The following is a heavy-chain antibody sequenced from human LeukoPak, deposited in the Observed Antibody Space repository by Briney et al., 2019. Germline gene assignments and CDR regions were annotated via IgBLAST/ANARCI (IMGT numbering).Heavy chain of an antibody. D-gene: IGHD2-15*01. J-gene: IGHJ4*02. V-gene: IGHV1-2*02. CDR3: AKDFGGSLYYFDY. CDR1: GYTFTGYY. CDR2: INPNSGGT. Sequence: ASVKVSCKASGYTFTGYYMHWVLQAPGQGLEWMGWINPNSGGTDYAQKFQGRVTMTRDTSISTAYMDLSRLRSDDTAVYYCAKDFGGSLYYFDYWGQGTLVTVSS.